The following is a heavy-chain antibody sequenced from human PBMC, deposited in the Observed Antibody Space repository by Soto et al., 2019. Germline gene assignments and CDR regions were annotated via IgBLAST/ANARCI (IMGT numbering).Heavy chain of an antibody. V-gene: IGHV5-10-1*01. D-gene: IGHD6-19*01. CDR1: GYKFTTYW. Sequence: EVQLVQSGVEVKKPGESLRISCKGSGYKFTTYWISWVRQMPGKGLEWMGRIDPSDSLADYSPSFQGHVTISADKSITTAYLQWSSLKASDTAMYYCATHGSGWFSWGQGTLVTVSS. CDR2: IDPSDSLA. J-gene: IGHJ5*02. CDR3: ATHGSGWFS.